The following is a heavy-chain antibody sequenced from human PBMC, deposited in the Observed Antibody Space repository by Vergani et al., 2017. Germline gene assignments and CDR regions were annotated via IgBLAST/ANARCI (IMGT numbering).Heavy chain of an antibody. Sequence: QVQLQESGPRLVRPSQTLSLTCTVSGGSINTGAYYWSWIRQPAGKGLEWIGRVYTSGITNYNPSLKSRVTILVDRSKSQLSLKLTSVTAGDTALYFCARERSYYYGSGSDDYNPCYYEGMDVWGPGTTVTVSS. CDR2: VYTSGIT. CDR3: ARERSYYYGSGSDDYNPCYYEGMDV. CDR1: GGSINTGAYY. D-gene: IGHD3-10*01. J-gene: IGHJ6*02. V-gene: IGHV4-61*02.